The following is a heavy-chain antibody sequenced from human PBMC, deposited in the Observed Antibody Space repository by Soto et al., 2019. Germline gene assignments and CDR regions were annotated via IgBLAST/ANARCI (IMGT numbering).Heavy chain of an antibody. V-gene: IGHV1-18*01. J-gene: IGHJ4*02. D-gene: IGHD6-13*01. CDR1: GYTFTSDG. CDR2: ISAYNGNT. Sequence: ASVKVSCKASGYTFTSDGIGWVRQAPGQGLEWMGWISAYNGNTNYAQKLQGRVTMTTDTSTSTAYMELRSLRSDDTAVYYCTTDPNSSWFPLDYWGQGTLVTVSS. CDR3: TTDPNSSWFPLDY.